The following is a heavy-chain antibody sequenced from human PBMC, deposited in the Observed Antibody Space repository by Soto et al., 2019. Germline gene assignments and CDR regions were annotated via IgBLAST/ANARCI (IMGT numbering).Heavy chain of an antibody. Sequence: PSETLSLTCTVSGGSISSSSYYWGWIRQPPGKGLEWIGSIYYSGSTYYNPSLKSRVTISVDTSKNQFSLKLSSVTAADTAVYYCARHSTGTFFWVDPWGQGTLVTVSS. CDR1: GGSISSSSYY. D-gene: IGHD1-1*01. CDR2: IYYSGST. V-gene: IGHV4-39*01. J-gene: IGHJ5*02. CDR3: ARHSTGTFFWVDP.